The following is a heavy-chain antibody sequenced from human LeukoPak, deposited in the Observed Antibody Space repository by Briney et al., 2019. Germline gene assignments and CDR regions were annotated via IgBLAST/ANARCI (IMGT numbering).Heavy chain of an antibody. V-gene: IGHV4-4*07. Sequence: SETLSLTCTVSGGSMSSYYGIWIRQPAGKGREWIGRMCTCGSTNYNPSLKSRVTMSVDTSKNQFSLKLSSVTAADTAVYSCARGLGSSSWYVAQRYWYFDLWGRGTLVTVSS. J-gene: IGHJ2*01. CDR1: GGSMSSYY. CDR3: ARGLGSSSWYVAQRYWYFDL. CDR2: MCTCGST. D-gene: IGHD6-13*01.